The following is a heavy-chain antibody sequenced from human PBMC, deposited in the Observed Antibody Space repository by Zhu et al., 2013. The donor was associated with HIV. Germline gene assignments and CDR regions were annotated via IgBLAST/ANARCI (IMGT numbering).Heavy chain of an antibody. CDR3: ARGHSHDVDTAMEARY. J-gene: IGHJ4*02. CDR2: IIPILGIA. CDR1: GGTFSSYT. Sequence: QVQLVQSGAEVKKPGSSVKVSCKASGGTFSSYTISWVRQAPGQGLEWMGRIIPILGIANYAQKFQGRVTITADKSTSTAYMELSSLRSEDTAVYYCARGHSHDVDTAMEARYWGQGTLVTVSS. V-gene: IGHV1-69*02. D-gene: IGHD5-18*01.